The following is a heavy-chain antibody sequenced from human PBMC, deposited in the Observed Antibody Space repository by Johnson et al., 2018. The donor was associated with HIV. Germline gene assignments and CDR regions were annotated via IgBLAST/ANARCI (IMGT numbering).Heavy chain of an antibody. D-gene: IGHD2-21*01. CDR3: AGPVPCGGGECRRWASAFDI. V-gene: IGHV3-30*02. CDR2: IRYDGSNK. CDR1: GFTFSSYG. J-gene: IGHJ3*02. Sequence: QVQLVESGGGVVQPRGSLRLSCAASGFTFSSYGMHWVRQAPGKGLEWVAFIRYDGSNKYYADSVKGRFTISRDNSKNTLYLQMNSLRAEDTAVYYCAGPVPCGGGECRRWASAFDIWGQGTMVTVSS.